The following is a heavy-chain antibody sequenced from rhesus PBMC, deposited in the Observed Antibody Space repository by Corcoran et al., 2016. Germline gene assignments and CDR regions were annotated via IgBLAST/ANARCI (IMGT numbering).Heavy chain of an antibody. CDR3: TRGFLDL. Sequence: EERLVESGGGLVQPGGSLRLSCAASGLIFNDYFMHWVRQAPGKGQEWVGFIRNKPYGGTAEYASSVKGRFTISRDDSKSIASLQMNSLKSEDTAVYYCTRGFLDLWGQGVLVTVSS. J-gene: IGHJ4*01. CDR2: IRNKPYGGTA. CDR1: GLIFNDYF. V-gene: IGHV3-116*02.